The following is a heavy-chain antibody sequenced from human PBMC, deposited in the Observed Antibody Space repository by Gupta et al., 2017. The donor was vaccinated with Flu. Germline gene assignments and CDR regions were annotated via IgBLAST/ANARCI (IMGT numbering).Heavy chain of an antibody. V-gene: IGHV1-58*02. CDR3: AASQYFDWLFPNDAFDI. J-gene: IGHJ3*02. D-gene: IGHD3-9*01. Sequence: QMQLVQSGPEVKKPGTSVKLSCKASGFTFTISAMQWVRQARGQRLEWIGWIVVGSGNTNYAQKFQERVTITRGMSTSTAYMELSSLRSEDTAVEYCAASQYFDWLFPNDAFDIWGQGTMVTVSS. CDR1: GFTFTISA. CDR2: IVVGSGNT.